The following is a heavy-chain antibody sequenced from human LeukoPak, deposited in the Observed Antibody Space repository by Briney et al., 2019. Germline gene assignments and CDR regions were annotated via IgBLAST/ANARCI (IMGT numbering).Heavy chain of an antibody. Sequence: GGSLRLSCAASGFTFSSYSMNWVRQAPGKGLEWIAYISSSSSAIYYADSVTGRFTISRDNVKNLLYLQMNSLRPEDTAVYYCARENWDIVAVPMDVWGKGTTVTVSS. CDR1: GFTFSSYS. D-gene: IGHD2-2*01. J-gene: IGHJ6*04. CDR2: ISSSSSAI. V-gene: IGHV3-48*01. CDR3: ARENWDIVAVPMDV.